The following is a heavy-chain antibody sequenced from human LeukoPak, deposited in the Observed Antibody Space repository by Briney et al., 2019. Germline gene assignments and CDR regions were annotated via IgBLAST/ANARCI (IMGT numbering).Heavy chain of an antibody. V-gene: IGHV1-2*02. J-gene: IGHJ4*02. D-gene: IGHD6-6*01. CDR1: GYTISDYF. Sequence: ASVRVSCKASGYTISDYFMHWVRQAPGQGLEWMGWINPNSGGTNYAQKFQGRVTMTRDTSISTAYMELSRLRSDDTAVYYCARALVSSSGFDYWGQGTLVTVSS. CDR2: INPNSGGT. CDR3: ARALVSSSGFDY.